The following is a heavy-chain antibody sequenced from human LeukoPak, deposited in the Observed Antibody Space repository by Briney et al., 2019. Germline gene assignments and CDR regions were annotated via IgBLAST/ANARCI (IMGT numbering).Heavy chain of an antibody. CDR1: GFPFSSYW. CDR3: TRVGYIDEGIDY. J-gene: IGHJ4*02. V-gene: IGHV3-7*04. D-gene: IGHD5-24*01. CDR2: IKQDGSKK. Sequence: GGSLRLSCVAPGFPFSSYWMTWVRRAPGKGLEWVANIKQDGSKKSYVDSVKGRFTISRDNAKNSLYLQMNSLRAEDTAIYYCTRVGYIDEGIDYWGQGTLVTVSS.